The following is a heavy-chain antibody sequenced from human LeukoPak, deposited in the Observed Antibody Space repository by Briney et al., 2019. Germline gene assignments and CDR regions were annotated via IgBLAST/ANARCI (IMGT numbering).Heavy chain of an antibody. J-gene: IGHJ4*02. CDR1: GFTVSSNY. V-gene: IGHV3-23*01. CDR2: ISGSGGST. CDR3: AKDRDDFWSGYFDY. Sequence: PGGSLRLSCAASGFTVSSNYMTWVRQAPGKGLEWVSVISGSGGSTYYADSVKGRFTISRDNSKNTLYLQMNSLRAEDTAVYYCAKDRDDFWSGYFDYWGQGTLVTVSS. D-gene: IGHD3-3*01.